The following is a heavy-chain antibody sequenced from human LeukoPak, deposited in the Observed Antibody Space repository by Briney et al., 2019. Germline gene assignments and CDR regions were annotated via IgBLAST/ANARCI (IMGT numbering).Heavy chain of an antibody. CDR3: AKGRDSSGYFDY. CDR2: ISGSGGST. V-gene: IGHV3-23*01. CDR1: GFTFSSYG. Sequence: SGGTLRLSCAASGFTFSSYGMSWVRQAPGKGLEWVSAISGSGGSTYYADSVKGRFTISRDNSKNTLYLQMNSLRAEDTAVYYCAKGRDSSGYFDYWGREPWSPSPQ. D-gene: IGHD3-22*01. J-gene: IGHJ4*02.